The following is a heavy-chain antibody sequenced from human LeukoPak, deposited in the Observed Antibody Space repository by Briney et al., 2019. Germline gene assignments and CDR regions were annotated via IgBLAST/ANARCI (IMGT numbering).Heavy chain of an antibody. Sequence: GGSLRLSCAASGFTFSAYGMHWVRQAPGKGLEWVAFIRYDGSDTYYADSMKGRFSISRDNSKNTLYVQMSSPRAEDTAVYYCAKDSGYSSKYWYFNLWGRGTLVTVSS. CDR2: IRYDGSDT. D-gene: IGHD2-15*01. J-gene: IGHJ2*01. CDR3: AKDSGYSSKYWYFNL. CDR1: GFTFSAYG. V-gene: IGHV3-30*02.